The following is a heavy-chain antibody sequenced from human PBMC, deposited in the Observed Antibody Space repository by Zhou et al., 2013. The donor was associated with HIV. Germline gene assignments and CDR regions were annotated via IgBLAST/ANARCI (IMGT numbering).Heavy chain of an antibody. J-gene: IGHJ3*01. CDR1: GYTFTTYY. Sequence: QVQLVQSGAEVKKPGDPVTLSCKASGYTFTTYYLHWVRQAPGQGLEWLAIINPSDGSANYAQKIQGRVTVTRDTSTSTVQMELRSLRSDDTAVYYCARVQGYSKTWYGDAFGFWGQGTLLTVSA. CDR3: ARVQGYSKTWYGDAFGF. D-gene: IGHD6-13*01. V-gene: IGHV1-46*01. CDR2: INPSDGSA.